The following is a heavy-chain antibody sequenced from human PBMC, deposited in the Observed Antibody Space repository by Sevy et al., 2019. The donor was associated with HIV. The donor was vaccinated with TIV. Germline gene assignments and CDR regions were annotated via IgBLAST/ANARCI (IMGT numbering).Heavy chain of an antibody. CDR2: ISGSGGST. Sequence: GGSLRLSCAASGFTFSNYAMSWVRQAPGKGLEWVSAISGSGGSTHYADSVKGRFTISRDNSKNTLFLQMNSLRAEDTALYFCAKWSELPSSPFDYWGQGTLVTVSS. V-gene: IGHV3-23*01. CDR1: GFTFSNYA. D-gene: IGHD1-26*01. J-gene: IGHJ4*02. CDR3: AKWSELPSSPFDY.